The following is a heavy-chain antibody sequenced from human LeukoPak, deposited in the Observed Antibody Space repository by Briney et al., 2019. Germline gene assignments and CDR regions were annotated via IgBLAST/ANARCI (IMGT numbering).Heavy chain of an antibody. CDR2: IIPVFGTA. Sequence: ASVKVSCKASGGSFSSYAISWVRQAPGQGLEWMGGIIPVFGTANYAQKFQGRVTITADESTSTAYMELSSLRSEDTAVYYCAKDRAAGYYGSGNDAFDIWGQGTMVTVSS. J-gene: IGHJ3*02. D-gene: IGHD3-10*01. CDR1: GGSFSSYA. V-gene: IGHV1-69*13. CDR3: AKDRAAGYYGSGNDAFDI.